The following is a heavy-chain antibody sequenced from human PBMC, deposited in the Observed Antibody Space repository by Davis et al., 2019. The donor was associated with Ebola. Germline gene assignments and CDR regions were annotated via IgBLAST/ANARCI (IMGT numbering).Heavy chain of an antibody. Sequence: GESLKISCAASGFTFSSYSMNWVRQAPGKGLEWVSSISSSSSYIYYADSVKGRFTISRDNAKNSLYLQMNSLRAEDTAVYYCARDDYYYGSGSTNAFDIWGQGTMVTVSS. D-gene: IGHD3-10*01. CDR2: ISSSSSYI. CDR1: GFTFSSYS. CDR3: ARDDYYYGSGSTNAFDI. V-gene: IGHV3-21*01. J-gene: IGHJ3*02.